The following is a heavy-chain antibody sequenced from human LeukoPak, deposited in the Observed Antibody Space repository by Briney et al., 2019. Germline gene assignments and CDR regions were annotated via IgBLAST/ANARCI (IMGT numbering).Heavy chain of an antibody. J-gene: IGHJ5*02. D-gene: IGHD2-2*01. CDR2: INPNSGGT. CDR3: ARDGSVPAARRGPWFDP. V-gene: IGHV1-2*02. CDR1: GYTFTGYY. Sequence: ASVKVSCKASGYTFTGYYMHWVRQAPGQGLEWMGWINPNSGGTNYAQKFQGRVTMTRDTSISTAYMELSRLRSDDTAVYYCARDGSVPAARRGPWFDPWGQGTLVTVPS.